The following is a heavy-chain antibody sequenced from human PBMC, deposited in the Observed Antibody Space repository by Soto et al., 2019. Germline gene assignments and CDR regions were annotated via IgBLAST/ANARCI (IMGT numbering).Heavy chain of an antibody. J-gene: IGHJ4*02. CDR2: ISPKSGGT. CDR3: ARPPGHISDWYYFDL. CDR1: GYTFTGYY. V-gene: IGHV1-2*02. D-gene: IGHD3-9*01. Sequence: ASVKVSCKASGYTFTGYYMHWVRQAPGQGFEWMGRISPKSGGTNYAQKFEGRVTMTWDTSLKTAYMELSSLISEDTAGYYCARPPGHISDWYYFDLWGQGTLVTVSS.